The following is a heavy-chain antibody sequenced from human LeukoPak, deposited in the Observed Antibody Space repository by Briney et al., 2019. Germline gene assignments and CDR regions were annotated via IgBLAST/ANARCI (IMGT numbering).Heavy chain of an antibody. Sequence: GASVKVSCKASGYTFTGYYMHWVRQAPGQGLEWMGWINPNSGGTNYAQKFQGRVTMTRDTSTSTAYLELSRLRSDDTAVYYCAREGAGGSRWSWYDYWAQGSLVTVSS. CDR2: INPNSGGT. D-gene: IGHD6-13*01. J-gene: IGHJ4*02. CDR1: GYTFTGYY. CDR3: AREGAGGSRWSWYDY. V-gene: IGHV1-2*02.